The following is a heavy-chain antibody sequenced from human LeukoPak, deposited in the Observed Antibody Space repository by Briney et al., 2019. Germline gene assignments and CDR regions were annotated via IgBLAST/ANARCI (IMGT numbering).Heavy chain of an antibody. CDR1: GFTFSSYS. D-gene: IGHD4-17*01. V-gene: IGHV3-48*02. CDR3: AKLRADYGDCATAAFDI. Sequence: GGSLRLSCAASGFTFSSYSMNWVRQAPGKGLEWVSYISSSSSTIYYADSVKGRFTISRDNAKNSLYLQMNSLRDEDTAVYYCAKLRADYGDCATAAFDIWGQGTMVTVSS. J-gene: IGHJ3*02. CDR2: ISSSSSTI.